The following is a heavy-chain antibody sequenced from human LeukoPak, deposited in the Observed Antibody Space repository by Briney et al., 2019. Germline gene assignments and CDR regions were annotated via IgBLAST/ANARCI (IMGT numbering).Heavy chain of an antibody. D-gene: IGHD3-3*01. V-gene: IGHV4-59*08. J-gene: IGHJ5*02. CDR3: TRAGKERFLEWRWFDP. Sequence: SETLSLTCTVSGGSISSYYWSWIRQPPGKGLEWIGYIYYSGSTNYNPSLKSRVTISVDTSKNQFSLKLSSVTAADTAVYYCTRAGKERFLEWRWFDPWGQGTLVTVSS. CDR2: IYYSGST. CDR1: GGSISSYY.